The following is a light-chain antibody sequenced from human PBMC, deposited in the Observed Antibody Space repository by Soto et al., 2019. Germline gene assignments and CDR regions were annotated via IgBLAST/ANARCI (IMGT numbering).Light chain of an antibody. CDR1: QSVTNSF. V-gene: IGKV3-20*01. J-gene: IGKJ1*01. Sequence: EIVLAHSPGTLSLSPWERATLSCRASQSVTNSFLAWYQQKPGQAPRLLIYGASRRATGIPDRFTGSGSGTDFTLTISRLEPEDFAVYYCQQYVSSPWEFGQGTKVDIK. CDR2: GAS. CDR3: QQYVSSPWE.